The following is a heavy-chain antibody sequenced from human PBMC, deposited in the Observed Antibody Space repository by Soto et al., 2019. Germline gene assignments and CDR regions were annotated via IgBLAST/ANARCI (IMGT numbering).Heavy chain of an antibody. Sequence: QVQLVQSGAEVKMPGSSVKVSCTASGGTFDTYALSWVRQAPGQGLEWLGGIIPIFTKPTYARKFQGRITITADESTTTVYLDLSSLTSDDTAVYYCARTGDIVVVWDFYYGMDVWGQGTTVIVSS. CDR3: ARTGDIVVVWDFYYGMDV. D-gene: IGHD2-2*01. CDR1: GGTFDTYA. J-gene: IGHJ6*02. CDR2: IIPIFTKP. V-gene: IGHV1-69*01.